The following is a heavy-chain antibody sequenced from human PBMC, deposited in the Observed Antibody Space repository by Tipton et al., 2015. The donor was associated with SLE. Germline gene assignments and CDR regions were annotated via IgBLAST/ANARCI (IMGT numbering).Heavy chain of an antibody. CDR3: ARAGGPSGYYYYYMDV. CDR1: GFTFSDYP. D-gene: IGHD3-10*01. CDR2: ISYDGSNK. Sequence: SLRLSCAASGFTFSDYPMHWVRQAPGKGLEWVAVISYDGSNKYYADSVKGRFTISRDNSKNTLYLQMNSLRAEDTAVYYCARAGGPSGYYYYYMDVWGKGTTVTVSS. J-gene: IGHJ6*03. V-gene: IGHV3-30-3*01.